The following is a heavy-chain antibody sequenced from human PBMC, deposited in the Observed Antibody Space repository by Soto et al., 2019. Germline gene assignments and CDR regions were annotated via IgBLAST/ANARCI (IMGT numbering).Heavy chain of an antibody. Sequence: EVQLVESGGELVQPGGSLRLSCAASGFTFNNYWMHWVRQAPGKGLVSVSRINTDGSRTNYADSVKGRFTISRDNAKNTLYLQMDSLRAEDTAVYYCAKVATGSYNWFDPWGQGTLVTVSS. V-gene: IGHV3-74*01. J-gene: IGHJ5*02. CDR1: GFTFNNYW. CDR2: INTDGSRT. D-gene: IGHD1-1*01. CDR3: AKVATGSYNWFDP.